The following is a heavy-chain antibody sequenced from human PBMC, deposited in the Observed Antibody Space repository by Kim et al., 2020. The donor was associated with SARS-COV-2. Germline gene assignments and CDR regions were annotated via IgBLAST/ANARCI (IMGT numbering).Heavy chain of an antibody. V-gene: IGHV3-49*02. J-gene: IGHJ4*02. D-gene: IGHD2-15*01. Sequence: VKGRFTISRDDSKSIAYLQMNSLKTEDTAVYYCTRDPHCSGGSCYKLFDYWGQGTLVTVSS. CDR3: TRDPHCSGGSCYKLFDY.